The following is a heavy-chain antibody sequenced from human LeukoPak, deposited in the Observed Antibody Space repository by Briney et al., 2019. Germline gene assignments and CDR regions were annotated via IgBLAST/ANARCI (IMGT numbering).Heavy chain of an antibody. CDR3: AKACPYQLLFDY. Sequence: GGSLRLSCAASGFSFSSYGMHWVRQAPGKGLEWVAVIWYDGSNKYYADSVKGRFTISRDNSKNTLYLQMNSLRAEDTAVYYCAKACPYQLLFDYWGQGTLVTVSS. J-gene: IGHJ4*02. D-gene: IGHD1-7*01. V-gene: IGHV3-33*06. CDR2: IWYDGSNK. CDR1: GFSFSSYG.